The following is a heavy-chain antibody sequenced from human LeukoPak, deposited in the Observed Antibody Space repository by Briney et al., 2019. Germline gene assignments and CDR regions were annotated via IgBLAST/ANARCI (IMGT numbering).Heavy chain of an antibody. D-gene: IGHD6-19*01. V-gene: IGHV1-69*05. CDR1: GGTFSSYA. J-gene: IGHJ4*02. CDR2: IIPIFGTA. CDR3: ARTSVEKIAVAGTTFDY. Sequence: SVKVSCKASGGTFSSYAISWVRQAPGQGLDWMGGIIPIFGTANYAPKIQGRVTITTDESTSTAYMELNSLRSEDTAVYYCARTSVEKIAVAGTTFDYWGQGTLVTVSS.